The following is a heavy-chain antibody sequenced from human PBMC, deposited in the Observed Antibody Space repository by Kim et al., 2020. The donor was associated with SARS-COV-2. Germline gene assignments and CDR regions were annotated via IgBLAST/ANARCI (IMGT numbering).Heavy chain of an antibody. CDR3: ARVKSPQWLVTQPLFDY. J-gene: IGHJ4*02. Sequence: FQGGVTITRDTSASTAYMELSSLRSEDTAVYYCARVKSPQWLVTQPLFDYWGQGTLVTVSS. D-gene: IGHD6-19*01. V-gene: IGHV1-3*01.